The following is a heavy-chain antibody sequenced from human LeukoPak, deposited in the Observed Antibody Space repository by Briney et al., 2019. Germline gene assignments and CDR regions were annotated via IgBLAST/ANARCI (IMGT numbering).Heavy chain of an antibody. CDR2: INHSGST. CDR3: ARGGRVPAALTPFDY. J-gene: IGHJ4*02. CDR1: GGSFSGYY. V-gene: IGHV4-34*01. Sequence: SETLSLTCAVYGGSFSGYYWSWIRQPPGKGLEWIGEINHSGSTNYNPSLKSRVTISVDTSKNQFSLKLSSVTAADTAVYYCARGGRVPAALTPFDYWGQGTLVTVSS. D-gene: IGHD2-2*01.